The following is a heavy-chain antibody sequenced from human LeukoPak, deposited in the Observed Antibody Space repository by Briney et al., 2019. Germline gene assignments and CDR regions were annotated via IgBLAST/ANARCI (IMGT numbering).Heavy chain of an antibody. J-gene: IGHJ4*02. CDR1: GGSFSGYY. V-gene: IGHV4-34*01. CDR2: INHSGCT. Sequence: SETLSLTCAVYGGSFSGYYWSWIRQPPGKGLEWIGEINHSGCTNYNPSLKSRVTISVDTSKNQFSLKLSSVTAADTAVYYCASGTGGSDYWGQGTLVTVSS. D-gene: IGHD2-8*02. CDR3: ASGTGGSDY.